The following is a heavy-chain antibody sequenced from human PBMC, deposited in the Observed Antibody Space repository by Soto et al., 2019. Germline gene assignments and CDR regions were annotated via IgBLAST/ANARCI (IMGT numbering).Heavy chain of an antibody. D-gene: IGHD5-12*01. CDR1: GGTFSSYT. J-gene: IGHJ2*01. CDR2: IIPIFGTA. V-gene: IGHV1-69*12. Sequence: QVQLVQSGAEVKKPRSSVTVSCKASGGTFSSYTISWVRQAPGQGLEWMGGIIPIFGTANYAQKFQGRVTITAEESTSTAYMELSSLRSEDTAVYYCARGNHRWLQLWYFDLWGRGTLVTVSS. CDR3: ARGNHRWLQLWYFDL.